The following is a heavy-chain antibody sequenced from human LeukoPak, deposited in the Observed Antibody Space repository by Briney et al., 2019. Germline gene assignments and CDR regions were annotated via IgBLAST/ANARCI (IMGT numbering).Heavy chain of an antibody. CDR1: GGTFSSYA. J-gene: IGHJ5*02. Sequence: SVKVSCKASGGTFSSYAISWVRQAPGQGLEWMGGIVPIFGTSNYAQKFQGRVTITADEAKTTAHMELSSLRSEDTAIYYCARAGGFCSGGSCYSWFDPWGQGTLVTVSS. D-gene: IGHD2-15*01. V-gene: IGHV1-69*13. CDR3: ARAGGFCSGGSCYSWFDP. CDR2: IVPIFGTS.